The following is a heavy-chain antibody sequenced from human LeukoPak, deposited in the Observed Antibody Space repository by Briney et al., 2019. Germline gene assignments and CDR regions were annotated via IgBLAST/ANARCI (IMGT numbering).Heavy chain of an antibody. CDR1: GYTFTSYG. J-gene: IGHJ3*02. CDR2: ISAYNGNT. Sequence: ASVKVSCKASGYTFTSYGISWVRQAPGQGLEWMGWISAYNGNTNYAQKLQGRVTMTTDTSTSTAYMELSSLRSEDTAVYYCATSRLYYYDSSGYGNIWGQGTMVTVSS. CDR3: ATSRLYYYDSSGYGNI. D-gene: IGHD3-22*01. V-gene: IGHV1-18*01.